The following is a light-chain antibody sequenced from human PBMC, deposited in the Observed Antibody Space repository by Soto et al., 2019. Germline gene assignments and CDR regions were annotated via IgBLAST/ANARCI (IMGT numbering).Light chain of an antibody. J-gene: IGLJ3*02. CDR2: LNSDGSH. CDR1: SGHSSYA. Sequence: QLVLTQSPSASASPGASVKVTCTLSSGHSSYAIAWYQHQPEKGPRYLMRLNSDGSHTKGDGIPDRFSGSSSGAERYLTISSLQSEDEADYYCQTWGTDIPWVFGGGTKLTVL. V-gene: IGLV4-69*02. CDR3: QTWGTDIPWV.